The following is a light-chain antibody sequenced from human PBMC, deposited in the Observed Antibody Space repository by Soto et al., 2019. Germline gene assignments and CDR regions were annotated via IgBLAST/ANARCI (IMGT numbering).Light chain of an antibody. CDR1: SSDVGGYNY. V-gene: IGLV2-11*01. CDR3: CSYAGRYTYV. J-gene: IGLJ1*01. Sequence: QSVLTQPHSVSGSPGQSVTISCTGASSDVGGYNYVSWYQQHPGKAPKLMIYDVSKRPSGVPDRFSDSKSGNTASLTISGLQTEDEADYYCCSYAGRYTYVFGTGTKVTVL. CDR2: DVS.